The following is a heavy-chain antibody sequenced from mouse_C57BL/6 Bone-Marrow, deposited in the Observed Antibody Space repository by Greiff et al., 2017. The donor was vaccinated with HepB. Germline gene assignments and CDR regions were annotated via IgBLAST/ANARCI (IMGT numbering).Heavy chain of an antibody. J-gene: IGHJ4*01. V-gene: IGHV5-17*01. Sequence: EVQGVESGGGLVKPGGSLKLSCAASGFTFSDYGMHWVRQAPEKGLEWVAYISSGSSTIYYAYTVKGRFTISRDNAKKTLFMQMTSLRSEDTAMYYCTKTLAYYYAMDYWGQGTSVTVSS. CDR2: ISSGSSTI. CDR3: TKTLAYYYAMDY. D-gene: IGHD6-1*01. CDR1: GFTFSDYG.